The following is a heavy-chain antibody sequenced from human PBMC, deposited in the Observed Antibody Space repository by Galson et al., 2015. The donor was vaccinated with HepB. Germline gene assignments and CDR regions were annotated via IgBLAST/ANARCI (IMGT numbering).Heavy chain of an antibody. CDR3: ARQRGNYSFDY. CDR2: IYYSGNT. D-gene: IGHD4-23*01. V-gene: IGHV4-59*08. CDR1: GGSIRTYH. Sequence: ETLSLTCTVSGGSIRTYHWSWIRQPPGKGLEWIGFIYYSGNTNYNPSLKSRVTISVDTSKNQLSLKLSSVTAADTAVYYCARQRGNYSFDYWGQGALVTVSS. J-gene: IGHJ4*02.